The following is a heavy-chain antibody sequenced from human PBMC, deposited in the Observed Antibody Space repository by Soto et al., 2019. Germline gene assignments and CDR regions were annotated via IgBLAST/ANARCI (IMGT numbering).Heavy chain of an antibody. CDR2: IWYDGTNK. J-gene: IGHJ4*02. D-gene: IGHD3-10*01. CDR3: AKSITPRPNYFDY. Sequence: QVQLVESGGGVVQPGRSLRLSCAASGFTFSSYGMHWVRQAPGKGLGWVAVIWYDGTNKYYADSVKGRFTISRDNSKNTLYLQMNSLRAEDTAVYYCAKSITPRPNYFDYWGQGTLVTVSS. V-gene: IGHV3-33*06. CDR1: GFTFSSYG.